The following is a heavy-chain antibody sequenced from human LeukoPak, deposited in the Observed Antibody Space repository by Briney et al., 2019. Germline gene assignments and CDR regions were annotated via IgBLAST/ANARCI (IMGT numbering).Heavy chain of an antibody. Sequence: GGSLRLSCRAYGFTFGDHAMSWVRQAPGKGLEWVGFIRRKAYGGTTEYAASVKGRFTISRDDSISVAYLHMNSLITDDTASYYCSRGPIQLWIHNGMDVWGQGTSVTVSS. D-gene: IGHD5-18*01. CDR3: SRGPIQLWIHNGMDV. CDR1: GFTFGDHA. J-gene: IGHJ6*02. CDR2: IRRKAYGGTT. V-gene: IGHV3-49*04.